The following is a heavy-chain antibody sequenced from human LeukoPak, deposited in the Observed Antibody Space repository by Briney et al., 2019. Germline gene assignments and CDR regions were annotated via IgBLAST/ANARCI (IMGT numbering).Heavy chain of an antibody. Sequence: GGSLRLSCAASGFTFSSYAMSWVRQAPGKGLGWVSAISGSGGSTYYADSVKGRFTISRDNSKNTLYLQMNSLRAEDTAVYYCAKDLGYSYGRYYFDYWGQGTLVTVSS. CDR1: GFTFSSYA. D-gene: IGHD5-18*01. V-gene: IGHV3-23*01. J-gene: IGHJ4*02. CDR3: AKDLGYSYGRYYFDY. CDR2: ISGSGGST.